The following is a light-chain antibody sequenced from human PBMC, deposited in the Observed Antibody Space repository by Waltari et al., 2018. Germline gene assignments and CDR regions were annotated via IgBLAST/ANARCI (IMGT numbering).Light chain of an antibody. V-gene: IGKV3D-15*01. Sequence: DIVMTPSPATLSVSPGESATFSCRASQSVSSHLAWYQQKPGQAPRLLIYGASTRAIGTPARFSGSGSGTEFTLTISSLQSEDFAVYYCQQYNNWPPITFGQGTRLEIK. CDR1: QSVSSH. CDR2: GAS. CDR3: QQYNNWPPIT. J-gene: IGKJ5*01.